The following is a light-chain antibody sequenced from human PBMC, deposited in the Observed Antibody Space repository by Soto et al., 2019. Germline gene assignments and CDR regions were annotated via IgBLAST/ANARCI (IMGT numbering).Light chain of an antibody. CDR3: SSYTTSSTRV. Sequence: QSVLTQPASVSGSPGQSIAISCTGSSSGIGIYKYVSWYQQHPGKVPKLIIYEVTNRPSGVSNRFSGSKSGNTASLTISGLQAEDEAEYYCSSYTTSSTRVFGPGTKVTV. CDR2: EVT. V-gene: IGLV2-14*01. CDR1: SSGIGIYKY. J-gene: IGLJ1*01.